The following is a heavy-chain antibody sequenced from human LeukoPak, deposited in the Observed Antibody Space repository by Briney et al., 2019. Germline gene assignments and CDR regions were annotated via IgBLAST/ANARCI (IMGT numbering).Heavy chain of an antibody. CDR3: ARTFTITIFGVVIYDAFDM. CDR1: GDSISSSNHY. CDR2: ISYSGSA. Sequence: PSETLSLTCTVSGDSISSSNHYWGWVRQPPGRGLEWIGSISYSGSAYYNPSLMSRVTMSVDTSKNQFSLKLPSMTAADTAVYYCARTFTITIFGVVIYDAFDMWGQGTMVTVSS. V-gene: IGHV4-39*01. J-gene: IGHJ3*02. D-gene: IGHD3-3*01.